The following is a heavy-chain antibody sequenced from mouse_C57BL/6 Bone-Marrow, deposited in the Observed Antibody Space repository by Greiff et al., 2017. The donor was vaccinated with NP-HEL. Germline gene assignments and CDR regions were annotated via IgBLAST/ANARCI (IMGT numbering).Heavy chain of an antibody. J-gene: IGHJ1*03. D-gene: IGHD1-1*01. Sequence: VQLQQSGAELARPGASVKLSCKASGYTFTSYGISWVKQRTGQGIEWTGEIYPRSGNTYYNEKFKGKATLTADKSSSTAYMELRSLTSEDSAVYFCAREDYGSSYGYFDVWGTGTTVTVSS. V-gene: IGHV1-81*01. CDR3: AREDYGSSYGYFDV. CDR2: IYPRSGNT. CDR1: GYTFTSYG.